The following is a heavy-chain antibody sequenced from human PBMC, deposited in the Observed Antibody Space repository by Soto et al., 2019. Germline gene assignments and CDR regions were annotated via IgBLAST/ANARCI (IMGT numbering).Heavy chain of an antibody. J-gene: IGHJ4*02. Sequence: QLQLQESGPGVVKPLEILSLICTVSGGAVYADGYFWGWIRQPPGKGLEWIGNIYYSGTTYYNPSLKSGVTMSIATSKNRFSLEMNSVTAADTAVYYCARRSGGRCYNYWGQGTLVTVSS. CDR2: IYYSGTT. V-gene: IGHV4-39*01. D-gene: IGHD2-15*01. CDR1: GGAVYADGYF. CDR3: ARRSGGRCYNY.